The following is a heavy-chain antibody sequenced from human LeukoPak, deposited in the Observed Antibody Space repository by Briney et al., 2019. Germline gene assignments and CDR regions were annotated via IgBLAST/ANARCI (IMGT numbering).Heavy chain of an antibody. CDR3: AREEGAPIAAANS. J-gene: IGHJ3*02. D-gene: IGHD6-13*01. CDR2: ISGYNGNT. CDR1: GYTFTTYT. V-gene: IGHV1-18*01. Sequence: ASVKVSCKTSGYTFTTYTISWVRQAPGQGLEWVGWISGYNGNTNYAQKFQGRVTMTTDTSTSTTYMEQRSLRTHDTAVYYCAREEGAPIAAANSWGLGTMVTVSS.